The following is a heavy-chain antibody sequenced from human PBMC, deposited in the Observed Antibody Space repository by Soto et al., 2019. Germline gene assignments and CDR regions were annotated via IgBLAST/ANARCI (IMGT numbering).Heavy chain of an antibody. D-gene: IGHD2-15*01. Sequence: GRSLRLSCAASGFTFSGYARSWVSQAPGKGLDWVSAISGSGGSTYYADSVKGRFTISRDNSKNTLYLQMNSLRAEDTAVYYCAKGMHIVVVVAVRAYYYYMDVWGKGTTVTVPS. CDR1: GFTFSGYA. CDR2: ISGSGGST. J-gene: IGHJ6*03. V-gene: IGHV3-23*01. CDR3: AKGMHIVVVVAVRAYYYYMDV.